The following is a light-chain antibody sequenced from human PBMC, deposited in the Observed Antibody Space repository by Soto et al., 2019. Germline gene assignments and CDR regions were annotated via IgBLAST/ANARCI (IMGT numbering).Light chain of an antibody. J-gene: IGLJ1*01. CDR2: DVS. CDR1: SSDVGGFNY. CDR3: NSYTTTRPLCV. V-gene: IGLV2-14*03. Sequence: QSALTQPASVSGAPGQSSTISCAGTSSDVGGFNYFSWYQQHPGRGPKLMIFDVSNRPSGVSDRCSGAKAANTGSLTISGLQAEDEADYYCNSYTTTRPLCVFGTGTKVTVL.